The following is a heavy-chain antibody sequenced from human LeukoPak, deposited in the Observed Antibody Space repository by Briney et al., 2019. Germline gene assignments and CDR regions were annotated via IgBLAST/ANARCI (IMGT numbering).Heavy chain of an antibody. V-gene: IGHV1-3*01. J-gene: IGHJ4*02. D-gene: IGHD3-16*02. CDR1: GYTFTSYA. CDR2: INAGNGNT. CDR3: ARPLGAYYDYVWGSYPKEDYFDY. Sequence: ASVKVSCKASGYTFTSYAMHWVRQAPGQRLEWMGWINAGNGNTKYPQKFQGRVTITRDTSASTAYMELSSLRSEDTAVYYCARPLGAYYDYVWGSYPKEDYFDYWGQGTLVTVSS.